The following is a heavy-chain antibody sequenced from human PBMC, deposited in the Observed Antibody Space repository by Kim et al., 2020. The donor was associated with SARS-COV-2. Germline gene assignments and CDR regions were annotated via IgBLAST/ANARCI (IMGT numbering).Heavy chain of an antibody. CDR3: TKVATTTPYYYYYGMDV. V-gene: IGHV3-23*01. Sequence: GGSLRLSCAASGFTFGSYAMTWVRQAPGKGLEWVSGISGSGDTTHYADSVKGRFTISRDNSKNTLYLQMTRLRAEDTAVYYCTKVATTTPYYYYYGMDV. D-gene: IGHD4-17*01. CDR1: GFTFGSYA. J-gene: IGHJ6*01. CDR2: ISGSGDTT.